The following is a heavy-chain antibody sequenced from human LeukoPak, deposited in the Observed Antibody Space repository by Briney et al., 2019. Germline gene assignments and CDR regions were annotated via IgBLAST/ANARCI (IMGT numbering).Heavy chain of an antibody. Sequence: GGSLRLSCAASGFTFSSYSMNWVRQAPGKGLEWVSYISSSSSTIYYADSVKGRFTISRDNAKNSLYLQMNSLRAEDTAVYYCARDRPDLSIAVAGTGDYWGQGTLVTVSS. CDR2: ISSSSSTI. CDR3: ARDRPDLSIAVAGTGDY. V-gene: IGHV3-48*04. CDR1: GFTFSSYS. J-gene: IGHJ4*02. D-gene: IGHD6-19*01.